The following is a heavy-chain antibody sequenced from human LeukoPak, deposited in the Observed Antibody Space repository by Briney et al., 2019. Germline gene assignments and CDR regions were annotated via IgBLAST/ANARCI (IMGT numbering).Heavy chain of an antibody. D-gene: IGHD3-3*01. CDR1: GFTFSSYS. J-gene: IGHJ5*02. CDR3: AREMYYDFWSGYSYLNWFDP. V-gene: IGHV3-21*01. CDR2: ISGSSSYI. Sequence: PGGSLRLSCAASGFTFSSYSMNWVRQAPGKGLEWVSSISGSSSYIYYADSVKGRFTISRDNAKNSLYLQMNSLRAEDTAVYYCAREMYYDFWSGYSYLNWFDPWGQGTLVTVS.